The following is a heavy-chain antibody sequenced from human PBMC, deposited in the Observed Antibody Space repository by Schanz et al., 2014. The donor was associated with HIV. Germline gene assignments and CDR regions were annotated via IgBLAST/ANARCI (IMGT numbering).Heavy chain of an antibody. V-gene: IGHV3-9*01. J-gene: IGHJ6*02. Sequence: EVQLVESGGGVVQPGRSLRLSCAASGFTFDDYAMHWVRQAPGKGLEWVSGISWNSGNIAYADSVRGRFTISRDNSKNTPYLQMNSLRAEDTAVYYCARGEAITYYYHYYGMDVWGQGTTVTVSS. D-gene: IGHD1-20*01. CDR3: ARGEAITYYYHYYGMDV. CDR2: ISWNSGNI. CDR1: GFTFDDYA.